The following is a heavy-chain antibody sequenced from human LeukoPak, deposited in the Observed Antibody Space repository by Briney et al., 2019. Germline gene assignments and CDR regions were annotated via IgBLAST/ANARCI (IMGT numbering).Heavy chain of an antibody. V-gene: IGHV4-34*01. CDR2: INHSGST. J-gene: IGHJ6*02. D-gene: IGHD1-1*01. Sequence: SETLSLTCAVYGGSFSGYYWSWIRQPPGKGLEWIGEINHSGSTNYNPSLKSRVTISEDTSKNQFSLKLSSVTAADTAVYYCARGWSPYAHLDVWGQGTTVTVSS. CDR1: GGSFSGYY. CDR3: ARGWSPYAHLDV.